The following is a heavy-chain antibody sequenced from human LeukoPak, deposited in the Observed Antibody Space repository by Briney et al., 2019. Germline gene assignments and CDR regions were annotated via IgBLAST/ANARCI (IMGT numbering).Heavy chain of an antibody. V-gene: IGHV4-59*08. CDR2: VYYGGST. Sequence: SETLTLTCFVSGVCISSFYWSWVRQPPGKGLEWIGYVYYGGSTTYNPSLKSRVTISVDTSRRQFSLNLTSVTAADTAVYYCARQGYSSTSDAFDVWGQGTMVTVS. J-gene: IGHJ3*01. CDR1: GVCISSFY. D-gene: IGHD5-18*01. CDR3: ARQGYSSTSDAFDV.